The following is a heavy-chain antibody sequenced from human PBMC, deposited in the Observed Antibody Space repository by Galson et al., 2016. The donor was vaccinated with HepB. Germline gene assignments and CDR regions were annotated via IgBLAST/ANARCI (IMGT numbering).Heavy chain of an antibody. CDR1: GFTFNNHD. D-gene: IGHD1-26*01. CDR3: ARVRGSYYEGDGFDG. Sequence: SLRLSCATSGFTFNNHDMHWVRQAPGEGLEWVSGIGAAGETYYAGSVKGRFTISREDAKSSLFLQMNTLTAGDTAVYYCARVRGSYYEGDGFDGWGQGTVVTVSS. CDR2: IGAAGET. J-gene: IGHJ3*01. V-gene: IGHV3-13*01.